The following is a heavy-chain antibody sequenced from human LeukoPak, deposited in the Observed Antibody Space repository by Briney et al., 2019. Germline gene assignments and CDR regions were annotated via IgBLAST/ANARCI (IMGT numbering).Heavy chain of an antibody. V-gene: IGHV4-34*01. Sequence: SETLSLTCAVYGGSFSGYYWSWIRQPPGKGLEWIGEINHSGSTNYNPSLKSRVTISVDTSKNQFSLKLSSVTAADTAVYYCARLRRSTMIVVVKFGQKLYYFDYWGLGTLVTVSS. CDR2: INHSGST. CDR1: GGSFSGYY. J-gene: IGHJ4*02. D-gene: IGHD3-22*01. CDR3: ARLRRSTMIVVVKFGQKLYYFDY.